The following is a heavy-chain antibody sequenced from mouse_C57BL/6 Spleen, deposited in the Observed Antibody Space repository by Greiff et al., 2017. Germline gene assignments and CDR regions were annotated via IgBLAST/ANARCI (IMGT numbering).Heavy chain of an antibody. CDR3: ARYDYDAMDY. CDR2: IHTNSGST. CDR1: GYTFTSYW. V-gene: IGHV1-64*01. J-gene: IGHJ4*01. Sequence: QVQLQQPGAELVKPGASVKLSCKASGYTFTSYWMHWVKQRPGQGLEWIGMIHTNSGSTNYNEKFKSKATLTVDKSSSTAYMQLSSLTSEDSAVYYCARYDYDAMDYWGQGTSVTVSS.